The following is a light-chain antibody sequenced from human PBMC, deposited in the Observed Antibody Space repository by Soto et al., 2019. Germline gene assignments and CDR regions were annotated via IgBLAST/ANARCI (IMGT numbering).Light chain of an antibody. CDR1: QYIGTS. J-gene: IGKJ1*01. V-gene: IGKV1-39*01. CDR3: QQNYGTPGT. CDR2: GAN. Sequence: DIRMTQSPSSVSASLGDRVTITCRASQYIGTSLAWYQQRPGEAPKVLIFGANSLQSGVPSRFSGSGSGTEFTLTISSLQPEDFATYYCQQNYGTPGTFGQGTKVDIK.